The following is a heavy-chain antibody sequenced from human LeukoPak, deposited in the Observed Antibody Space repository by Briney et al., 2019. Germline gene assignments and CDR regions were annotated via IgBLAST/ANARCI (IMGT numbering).Heavy chain of an antibody. CDR3: ARGADGDYDS. J-gene: IGHJ5*01. CDR2: ISAGADST. D-gene: IGHD4-17*01. CDR1: TFTFSSYA. Sequence: GGSLRLSCAASTFTFSSYAMSWVRQAPGKGLEWVSAISAGADSTYYADSVQGRFTISRDNSKNTLCLQMSGLRAEYTAVYFCARGADGDYDSWGQGTLVTVSS. V-gene: IGHV3-23*01.